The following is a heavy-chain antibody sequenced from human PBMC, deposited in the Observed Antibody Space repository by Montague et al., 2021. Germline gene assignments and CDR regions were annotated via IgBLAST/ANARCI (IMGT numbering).Heavy chain of an antibody. CDR1: GGSISNYF. V-gene: IGHV4-59*13. CDR2: ISYSGRT. J-gene: IGHJ3*02. D-gene: IGHD1-1*01. Sequence: SETLSLTCTVSGGSISNYFWTWIRQPPGKGLEWIGFISYSGRTNSNPSLKSRVTISLDTSKNQFSLNLSSVTAADTAVYYCASDTTTDGFDTWGQGTMVTVSS. CDR3: ASDTTTDGFDT.